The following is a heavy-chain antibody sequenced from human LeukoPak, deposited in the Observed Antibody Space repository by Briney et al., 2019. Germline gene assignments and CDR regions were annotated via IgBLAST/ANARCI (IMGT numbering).Heavy chain of an antibody. CDR3: ARGDYSYGHYYYYMGV. CDR2: IYTSGST. D-gene: IGHD5-18*01. Sequence: SETLSLTCTVSGGSISSYYWSWIRQPAGKGLEWIGRIYTSGSTNYNPSLKSRVTMSVDTSKNQFSLKLSSVTAADTAVYYCARGDYSYGHYYYYMGVWGQGTMVTVSS. CDR1: GGSISSYY. V-gene: IGHV4-4*07. J-gene: IGHJ6*03.